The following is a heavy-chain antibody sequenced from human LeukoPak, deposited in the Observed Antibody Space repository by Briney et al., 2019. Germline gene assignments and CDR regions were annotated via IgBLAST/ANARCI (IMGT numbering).Heavy chain of an antibody. Sequence: SETLSLTCAVYGGSFSGYYWSWIRQPPRKGLEWIGEINHSGSTNYNPSLKSRVTISVDTSKNQFSLKLSSVTAADTAVYYCARGRDPFDYWGQGTLVTVSS. J-gene: IGHJ4*02. V-gene: IGHV4-34*01. CDR2: INHSGST. D-gene: IGHD2-21*02. CDR1: GGSFSGYY. CDR3: ARGRDPFDY.